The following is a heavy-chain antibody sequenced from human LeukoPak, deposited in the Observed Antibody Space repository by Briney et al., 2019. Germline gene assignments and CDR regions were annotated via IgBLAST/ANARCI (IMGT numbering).Heavy chain of an antibody. CDR2: IYYSGST. CDR1: GGSISSGGYY. CDR3: ARTTISGVLRNHHFDY. J-gene: IGHJ4*02. D-gene: IGHD3-3*01. Sequence: SETLSLTCTVSGGSISSGGYYWSWIRQHPGKGLEWIGYIYYSGSTYYNPSLMSRVNISVDITKNQFSLKLTSVTAADTAVYYCARTTISGVLRNHHFDYWGRGTLVTVSS. V-gene: IGHV4-31*03.